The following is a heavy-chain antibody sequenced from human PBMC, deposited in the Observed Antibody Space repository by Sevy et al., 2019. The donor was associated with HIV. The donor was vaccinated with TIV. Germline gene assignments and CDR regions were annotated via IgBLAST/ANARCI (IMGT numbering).Heavy chain of an antibody. Sequence: GGSLRLSCAASGFTFSSYSMNWVRQAPGKGLEWVSSISSSSSYIYYADSVKGRFTISRDNAKNSLYLQMNSLRAEDTAVDYCARVWGVGAPPHFDYWGQGTLVTVSS. D-gene: IGHD1-26*01. CDR2: ISSSSSYI. CDR1: GFTFSSYS. J-gene: IGHJ4*02. V-gene: IGHV3-21*01. CDR3: ARVWGVGAPPHFDY.